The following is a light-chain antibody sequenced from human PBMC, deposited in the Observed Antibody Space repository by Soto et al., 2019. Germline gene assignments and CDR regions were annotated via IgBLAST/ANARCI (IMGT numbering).Light chain of an antibody. CDR3: ASWDESLKGPV. Sequence: QSVLTQPPSASGTPGQRVTISCSGSSSNVGGNPVNWYQHVPTTAPKLLIYTNTQRPSGVPDRFSGSKSGTSASLAISGLKSEDGADYYCASWDESLKGPVFGTGTKVTVL. V-gene: IGLV1-44*01. CDR2: TNT. J-gene: IGLJ1*01. CDR1: SSNVGGNP.